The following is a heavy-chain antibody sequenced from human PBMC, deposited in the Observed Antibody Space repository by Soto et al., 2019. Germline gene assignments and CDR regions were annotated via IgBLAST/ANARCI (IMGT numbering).Heavy chain of an antibody. CDR3: ARDCYDYGDYNDAFDI. Sequence: PGGSLRLSCAASGFTFSDYYMSWIRQAPGKGLEWVSYISSSGSTIYYADSVKGRFTISRDNAKNSLYLQMNSLRAEDTAVYYCARDCYDYGDYNDAFDIWGQGTMVTVSS. V-gene: IGHV3-11*01. CDR1: GFTFSDYY. J-gene: IGHJ3*02. D-gene: IGHD4-17*01. CDR2: ISSSGSTI.